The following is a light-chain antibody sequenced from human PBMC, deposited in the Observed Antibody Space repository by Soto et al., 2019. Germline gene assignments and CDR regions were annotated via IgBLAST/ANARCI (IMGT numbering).Light chain of an antibody. Sequence: AIQMTQSPSSLSASVGDRVTITCRASQDIRNELGWYQQKPGKAPKALIYGVSNLQSGVPSRFSGSGSGTDFTLTISSLQPEDFAVYYCLQDHNSPRTFGQGTKVEIK. CDR1: QDIRNE. CDR3: LQDHNSPRT. V-gene: IGKV1-6*01. J-gene: IGKJ1*01. CDR2: GVS.